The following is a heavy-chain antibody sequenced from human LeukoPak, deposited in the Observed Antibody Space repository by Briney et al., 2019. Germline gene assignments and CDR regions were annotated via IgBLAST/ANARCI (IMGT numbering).Heavy chain of an antibody. Sequence: PGGSLRLSCAASGFTFSSYAMHWVRQAPGKGLEWVAVISYDGSNKYYADSVKGRFTISRDNSKNTLYLQMNSLRAEDTAVYYCARASIYSYGPTGLIYWGQGTLVTVSS. V-gene: IGHV3-30*04. CDR3: ARASIYSYGPTGLIY. CDR2: ISYDGSNK. D-gene: IGHD5-18*01. CDR1: GFTFSSYA. J-gene: IGHJ4*02.